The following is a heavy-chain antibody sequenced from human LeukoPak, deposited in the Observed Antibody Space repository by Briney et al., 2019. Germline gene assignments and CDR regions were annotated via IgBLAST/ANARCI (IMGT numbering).Heavy chain of an antibody. J-gene: IGHJ4*02. CDR1: GGSISSGGYS. D-gene: IGHD2-2*01. CDR2: IYHSGGT. V-gene: IGHV4-30-2*01. Sequence: SQTLSLTCAVSGGSISSGGYSWSWIRQPPGKGLEWIEYIYHSGGTYYNPSLKSRVTISVDRSKNQFSLKLSSVTAADTAVYYCARAPSSTSERDPYYFDYWGQGTLVTVSS. CDR3: ARAPSSTSERDPYYFDY.